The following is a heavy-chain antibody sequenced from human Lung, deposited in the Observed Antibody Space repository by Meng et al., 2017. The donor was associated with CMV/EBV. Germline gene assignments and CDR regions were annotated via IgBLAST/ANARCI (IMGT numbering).Heavy chain of an antibody. Sequence: ASVKVSCKTSGYTFSAYQMHWIRQAHGHGLEWMGWINPSSGVTRSAPKYQGRVTMTSDRYSTAYLELTSLTSDDTAFYYCARFGGAPVGSTPPDYWGQGTLVXVSS. D-gene: IGHD1-26*01. CDR3: ARFGGAPVGSTPPDY. J-gene: IGHJ4*02. CDR1: GYTFSAYQ. CDR2: INPSSGVT. V-gene: IGHV1-2*02.